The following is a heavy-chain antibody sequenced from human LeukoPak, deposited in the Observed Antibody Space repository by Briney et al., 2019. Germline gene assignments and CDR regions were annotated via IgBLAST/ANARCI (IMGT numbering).Heavy chain of an antibody. CDR1: GYSFTSYY. J-gene: IGHJ4*02. CDR3: ARATAAAGLPTFDY. V-gene: IGHV1-46*01. CDR2: INPGYGTT. D-gene: IGHD6-13*01. Sequence: ASVKVSCKTSGYSFTSYYLHWVRQAPGQGLEWMGIINPGYGTTTYAQKFQGRVTMTRDTSTTTVYMELSSLTSDDSAVFYCARATAAAGLPTFDYWGQGTLVTVSS.